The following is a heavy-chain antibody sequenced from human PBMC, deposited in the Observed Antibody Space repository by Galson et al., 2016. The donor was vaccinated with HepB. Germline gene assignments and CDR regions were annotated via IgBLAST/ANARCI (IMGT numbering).Heavy chain of an antibody. CDR1: GGSISDTVYW. D-gene: IGHD1-26*01. V-gene: IGHV4-39*01. J-gene: IGHJ3*02. CDR3: ARQVGRGSWAFDI. Sequence: AILLPSSTVSGGSISDTVYWLGWIRRPPRKGLEWIGSIFYTGTTSYKLSLKSRVTIYVDTSKNQFPLKLNSVTAADTAVYYCARQVGRGSWAFDIWGQGTMVTVSS. CDR2: IFYTGTT.